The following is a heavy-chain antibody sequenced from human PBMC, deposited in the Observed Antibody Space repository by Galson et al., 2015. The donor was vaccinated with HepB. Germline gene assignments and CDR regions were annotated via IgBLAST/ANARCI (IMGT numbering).Heavy chain of an antibody. J-gene: IGHJ3*02. V-gene: IGHV3-48*02. Sequence: LRLSCAASGFIFSSKSMSWVRQAPGKVLEWVSYISSGSSKIHYADSVRGRFTISRDNAKNSLYLQMNSLRDEDTAVYYCARDHNSDWYGDVFDIWGQGTVVTVSS. CDR2: ISSGSSKI. D-gene: IGHD6-19*01. CDR1: GFIFSSKS. CDR3: ARDHNSDWYGDVFDI.